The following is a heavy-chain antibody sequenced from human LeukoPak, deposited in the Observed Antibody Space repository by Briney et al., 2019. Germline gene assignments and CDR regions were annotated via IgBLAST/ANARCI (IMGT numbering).Heavy chain of an antibody. CDR2: IYYSGST. V-gene: IGHV4-59*01. CDR3: AGSSTTWFDP. CDR1: GGSISSYY. D-gene: IGHD1-26*01. J-gene: IGHJ5*02. Sequence: PSETLSLTCTVSGGSISSYYWSWIRQPPGKGLEWIGYIYYSGSTNYDPSLKSRVTISADTSKNQFSLKLSSVTAADTAVYYCAGSSTTWFDPWGQETLVTVSS.